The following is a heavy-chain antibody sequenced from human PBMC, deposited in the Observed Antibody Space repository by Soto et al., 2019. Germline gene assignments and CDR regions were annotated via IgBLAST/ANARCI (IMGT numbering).Heavy chain of an antibody. CDR1: GFTFSNAW. D-gene: IGHD2-2*01. J-gene: IGHJ6*03. CDR2: IKSNTDGGTT. V-gene: IGHV3-15*01. CDR3: TSTPDIVVVPAAGYMDV. Sequence: WGSLRLSCAASGFTFSNAWMSWVRQAPGKGLEWVGRIKSNTDGGTTGYAAPVKGRFTISRDDSKNTLYLQMNSLKTEDTAVYYCTSTPDIVVVPAAGYMDVWGQGTTVTVSS.